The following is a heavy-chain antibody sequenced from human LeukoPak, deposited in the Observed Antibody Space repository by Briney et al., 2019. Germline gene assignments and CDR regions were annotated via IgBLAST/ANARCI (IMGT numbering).Heavy chain of an antibody. J-gene: IGHJ5*02. Sequence: SETLSLTCAVYGGSFSGYYWSWIRQPPGKGLEWIGGINHSGSTNYNPSLKSRVTISVDTSKNQFSLKLSSVTAADTAVYYCARGWYTSTPWGQGTLVTVSS. V-gene: IGHV4-34*01. CDR3: ARGWYTSTP. CDR1: GGSFSGYY. CDR2: INHSGST. D-gene: IGHD6-13*01.